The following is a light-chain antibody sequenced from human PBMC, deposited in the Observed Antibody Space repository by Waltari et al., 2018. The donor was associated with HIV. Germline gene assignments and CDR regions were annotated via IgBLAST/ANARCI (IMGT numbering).Light chain of an antibody. CDR2: WAS. J-gene: IGKJ1*01. CDR1: STVLSPSNNQNY. V-gene: IGKV4-1*01. Sequence: DIVLTQSPDSVAVSLGDTATINCRSSSTVLSPSNNQNYLVWYQHKPGQYPKLIMKWASGRQSGVPDRFRGGGSGTDFSLTISSLEAEDAAIYYCQQFYASPLTFGQGTWVE. CDR3: QQFYASPLT.